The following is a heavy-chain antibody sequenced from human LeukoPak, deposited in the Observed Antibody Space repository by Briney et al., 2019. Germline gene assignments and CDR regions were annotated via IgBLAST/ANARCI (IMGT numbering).Heavy chain of an antibody. J-gene: IGHJ4*02. V-gene: IGHV3-11*01. D-gene: IGHD1-1*01. Sequence: GGSLRLSCTASGFTFSDYYMSWIRQAPGKGLEWVSYITSSGIVTNYADSVRGRLTISRDNAKNSLYLQLSSLRAEDTAVYYCARGSFNWWGQGTLVTVSS. CDR1: GFTFSDYY. CDR2: ITSSGIVT. CDR3: ARGSFNW.